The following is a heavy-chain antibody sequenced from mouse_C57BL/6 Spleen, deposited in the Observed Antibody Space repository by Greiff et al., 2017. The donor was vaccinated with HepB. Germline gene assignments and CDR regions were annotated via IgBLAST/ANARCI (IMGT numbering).Heavy chain of an antibody. CDR1: GYSITSGYY. V-gene: IGHV3-6*01. J-gene: IGHJ2*01. CDR2: ISYDGSN. CDR3: ARGGNWYYFDY. Sequence: VQLKESGPGLVKPSQSLSLTCSVTGYSITSGYYWNWIRQFPGNKLEWMGYISYDGSNNYNPSLKNRISITRDTSKNQFFLKLNSVTTEDTATYYCARGGNWYYFDYWGQGTTLTVSS. D-gene: IGHD4-1*01.